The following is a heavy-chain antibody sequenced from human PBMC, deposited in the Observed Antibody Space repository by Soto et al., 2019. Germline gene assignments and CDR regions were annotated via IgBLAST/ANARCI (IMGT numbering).Heavy chain of an antibody. CDR3: ARTYYYDSSGYLVFDY. Sequence: ASVKVSCKASGYTFTSYYMHWVRQAPGQGLEWMGIINPSGGSTSYAQKFQGRVTMTRDTSTSTVYMELSSLRSEDTAVYYCARTYYYDSSGYLVFDYWGQGTLVTVSS. J-gene: IGHJ4*02. CDR1: GYTFTSYY. CDR2: INPSGGST. D-gene: IGHD3-22*01. V-gene: IGHV1-46*01.